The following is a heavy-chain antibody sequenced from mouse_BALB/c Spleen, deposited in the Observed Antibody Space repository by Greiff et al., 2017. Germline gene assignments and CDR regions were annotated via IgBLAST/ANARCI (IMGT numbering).Heavy chain of an antibody. V-gene: IGHV14-3*02. J-gene: IGHJ2*01. CDR2: IDPANGNT. D-gene: IGHD2-12*01. CDR3: AYSAWFAY. Sequence: EVQLQQSGAELVKPGASVKLSCTASGFNIKDTYMHWVKQRPEQGLEWIGRIDPANGNTKYDPKFQGKATITADTSSNTAYLQLSSLTSEDTAVYYCAYSAWFAYWGQGTTLTVSS. CDR1: GFNIKDTY.